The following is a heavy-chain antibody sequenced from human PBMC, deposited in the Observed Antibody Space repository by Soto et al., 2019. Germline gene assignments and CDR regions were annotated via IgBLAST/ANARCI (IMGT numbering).Heavy chain of an antibody. CDR3: ARDSNGNCRGGSCVSSYWYLDL. J-gene: IGHJ2*01. V-gene: IGHV3-64*01. D-gene: IGHD2-15*01. CDR2: ISSNGGST. CDR1: GFIFSSYA. Sequence: EVQLVESGGGLVQPGGSLRLSCAASGFIFSSYAMHWVRQAPGKGLEYVSAISSNGGSTYYANSVKGRFTISRDNSKNTLNLQMVSLRAEDMAVYSCARDSNGNCRGGSCVSSYWYLDLCVRGTLVTVSS.